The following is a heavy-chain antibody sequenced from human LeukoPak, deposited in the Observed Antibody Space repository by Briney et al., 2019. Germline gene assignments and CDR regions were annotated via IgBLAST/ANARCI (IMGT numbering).Heavy chain of an antibody. Sequence: PSETLSLTRTVSGGSISSYYWSWIRQPPGKGLEWIGHIYYSGATNYKPSLKTRVTISVDTSKNQLSLKLNSVTAADTAVYYCARSMVRGVVIVLYIWGQGTMVTVSS. D-gene: IGHD3-10*01. CDR2: IYYSGAT. J-gene: IGHJ3*02. V-gene: IGHV4-59*01. CDR3: ARSMVRGVVIVLYI. CDR1: GGSISSYY.